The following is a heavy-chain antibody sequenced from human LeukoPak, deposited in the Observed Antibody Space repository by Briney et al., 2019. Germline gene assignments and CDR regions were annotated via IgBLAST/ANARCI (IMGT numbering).Heavy chain of an antibody. CDR2: IIPIFGTA. V-gene: IGHV1-69*05. Sequence: SVKVSCKASGGTFSSYAISWVRQAPGQGLEWMGGIIPIFGTANYAQKFQGRVTITTDESTSTAYMELSSLRSEDTAVYYCARANGSWDLPYYYYYYMDVWGKGTTVTVSS. D-gene: IGHD1-26*01. CDR1: GGTFSSYA. CDR3: ARANGSWDLPYYYYYYMDV. J-gene: IGHJ6*03.